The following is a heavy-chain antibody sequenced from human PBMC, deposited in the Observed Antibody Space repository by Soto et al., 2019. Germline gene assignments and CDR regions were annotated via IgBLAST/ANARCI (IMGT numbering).Heavy chain of an antibody. CDR1: GYTFTSYG. J-gene: IGHJ4*02. Sequence: ASVKVSCKASGYTFTSYGISWVRQAPGQGLEWMGWISAYSGNTGYAQKIQGRVTMTRTTSASTAYMELTSLRSDDTAVYYCARGPPNWGFDYWGQGTPVTVSS. D-gene: IGHD7-27*01. CDR2: ISAYSGNT. V-gene: IGHV1-18*01. CDR3: ARGPPNWGFDY.